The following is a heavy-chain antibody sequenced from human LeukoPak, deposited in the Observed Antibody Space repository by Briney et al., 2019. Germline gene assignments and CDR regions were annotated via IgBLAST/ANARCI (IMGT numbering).Heavy chain of an antibody. CDR1: GGSISTYY. Sequence: SETLSLTCTVSGGSISTYYWSWIRQPPGKGLEWIGYIYHTGTTNYNPSLKSRVTISVDTSKNQFSLKLSSVTAADTAVYYCAREAVVQTSMAVYYFDYWGQGTLVTVSS. D-gene: IGHD5-24*01. CDR3: AREAVVQTSMAVYYFDY. V-gene: IGHV4-59*01. J-gene: IGHJ4*02. CDR2: IYHTGTT.